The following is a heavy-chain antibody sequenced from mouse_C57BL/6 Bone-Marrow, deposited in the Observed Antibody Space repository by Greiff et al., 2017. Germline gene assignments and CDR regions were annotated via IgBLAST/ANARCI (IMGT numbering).Heavy chain of an antibody. V-gene: IGHV1-81*01. Sequence: QVQLKESGAELARPGASVKLSCKASGYTFTSYGISWVKQRTGQGLEWIGEIYPRSGNTYYNEKFKGKATLTADKSSSTAYMELRSLTSEDSAVYFCARLDGYYGLDYWGQGTTLTVSS. CDR2: IYPRSGNT. CDR1: GYTFTSYG. D-gene: IGHD2-3*01. J-gene: IGHJ2*01. CDR3: ARLDGYYGLDY.